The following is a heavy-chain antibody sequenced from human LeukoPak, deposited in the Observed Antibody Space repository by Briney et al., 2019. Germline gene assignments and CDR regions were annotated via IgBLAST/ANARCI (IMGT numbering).Heavy chain of an antibody. CDR2: VHHTGRA. Sequence: SETLSLTCTVSGDSISGSNYHWGWIRQPPGKGLEWLGTVHHTGRAFYNPSLRGRTTVSVDTSKNQSSLKLTSVTAADTAVYYCAREPDAWGQGTLVTVSS. V-gene: IGHV4-39*07. CDR1: GDSISGSNYH. J-gene: IGHJ5*02. CDR3: AREPDA.